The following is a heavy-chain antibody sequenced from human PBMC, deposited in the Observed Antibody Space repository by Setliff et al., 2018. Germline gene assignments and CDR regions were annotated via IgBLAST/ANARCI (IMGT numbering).Heavy chain of an antibody. CDR3: ARHYFYGGNSFDFDY. J-gene: IGHJ4*02. V-gene: IGHV5-51*01. D-gene: IGHD2-21*02. Sequence: GESLMLSCKVSGYTFNSYWIGWVRQAPGEGLEWMGVIHPDDSDTRYSPSFQGQVTISVDKSTNTAHLQWSRLKASDTATYYCARHYFYGGNSFDFDYWGQGTMVTVSS. CDR1: GYTFNSYW. CDR2: IHPDDSDT.